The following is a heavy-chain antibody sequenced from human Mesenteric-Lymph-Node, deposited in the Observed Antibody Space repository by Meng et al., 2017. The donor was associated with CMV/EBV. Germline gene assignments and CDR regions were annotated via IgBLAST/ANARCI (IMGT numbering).Heavy chain of an antibody. D-gene: IGHD7-27*01. Sequence: SVKVSCKVFGGTFSSYGISWVRQAPGQGLEWMGGIIPIVDVTNSEQKFQGRVTITADKSTSTAYMELSSLRSEDTAVYYCARGWGFSMDVWGQGTTVTVSS. CDR2: IIPIVDVT. J-gene: IGHJ6*02. CDR3: ARGWGFSMDV. V-gene: IGHV1-69*10. CDR1: GGTFSSYG.